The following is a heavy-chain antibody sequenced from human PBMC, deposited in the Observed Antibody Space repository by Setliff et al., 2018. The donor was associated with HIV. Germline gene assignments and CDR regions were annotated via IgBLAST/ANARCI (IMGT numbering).Heavy chain of an antibody. CDR1: GGSLTGYF. J-gene: IGHJ4*02. V-gene: IGHV3-15*01. CDR2: IKSNIDGGTR. CDR3: TTGGAD. D-gene: IGHD3-16*01. Sequence: ETLSLTCAVYGGSLTGYFWTWIRQSPGKGLEWVGRIKSNIDGGTRDYAAPVKGRFTISRDDSKNTVYLQMNSLKSEDSALYYCTTGGADWGQGTRVTV.